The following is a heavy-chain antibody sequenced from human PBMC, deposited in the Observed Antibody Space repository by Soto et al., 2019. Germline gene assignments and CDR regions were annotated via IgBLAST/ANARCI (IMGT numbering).Heavy chain of an antibody. Sequence: QVQLVQSGAEVKKPGSSVKVSCKASGGTFSSYAISWVRQAPGQGLEWMGGIIPIFGTANYAQKFQGRVTITADESTSTDYMELSSLRSEDTAVYYCARAGWELHKGALYYWGQGSLVTVSA. J-gene: IGHJ4*02. CDR2: IIPIFGTA. CDR3: ARAGWELHKGALYY. CDR1: GGTFSSYA. V-gene: IGHV1-69*01. D-gene: IGHD1-26*01.